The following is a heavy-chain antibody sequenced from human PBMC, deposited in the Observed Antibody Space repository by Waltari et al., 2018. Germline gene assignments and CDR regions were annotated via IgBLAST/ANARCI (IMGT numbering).Heavy chain of an antibody. CDR2: IYYSGST. J-gene: IGHJ4*02. D-gene: IGHD2-15*01. V-gene: IGHV4-59*01. Sequence: QVQLQESGPGLVKPSETLSLTCTVSGGSISSYYWSWIRQPPGKGLEWIGYIYYSGSTNYNPSLKSRVTISVDTSKNQFSLKLSSVTAADTAVYYCATDLIVMTMVVGGWGQGTLVTVSS. CDR1: GGSISSYY. CDR3: ATDLIVMTMVVGG.